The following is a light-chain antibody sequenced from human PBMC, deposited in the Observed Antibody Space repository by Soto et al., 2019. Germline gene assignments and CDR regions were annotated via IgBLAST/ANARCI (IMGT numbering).Light chain of an antibody. J-gene: IGKJ1*01. Sequence: DIQMTQSPSTLSASVGDRVTITCRASQSISTWLAWYQQKPGKAPKLLIYDAFYLERGVPSRFSGSGSGTEFTLTISSLQPYDLATYYCQQYNSSWTFCPGTKVDIK. CDR1: QSISTW. CDR3: QQYNSSWT. CDR2: DAF. V-gene: IGKV1-5*01.